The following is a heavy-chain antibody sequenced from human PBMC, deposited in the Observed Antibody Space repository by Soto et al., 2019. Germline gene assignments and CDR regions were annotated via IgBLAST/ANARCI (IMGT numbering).Heavy chain of an antibody. D-gene: IGHD3-10*01. Sequence: EVQLVETGGALIQPGGSLRLSCAASGFNISTNHMTWVRQAPGKGLEWVSLLFSGGTSYYADSVKGRFTISRDNSKNTLFLQMNRLKTEDTAVYYCARGQQASRTRGVQGFDYWGQGTLVTVSS. V-gene: IGHV3-53*02. CDR2: LFSGGTS. CDR3: ARGQQASRTRGVQGFDY. CDR1: GFNISTNH. J-gene: IGHJ4*02.